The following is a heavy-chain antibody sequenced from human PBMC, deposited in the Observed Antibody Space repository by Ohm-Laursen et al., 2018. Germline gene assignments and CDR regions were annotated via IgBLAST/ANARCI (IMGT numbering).Heavy chain of an antibody. CDR2: IYYSGST. V-gene: IGHV4-31*03. Sequence: TLSLTCTVSGGPISSGGYYWSWIRQHPGKGLEWIGYIYYSGSTYYNPSLKSRVTISVDTSKNQFSLKLSSVTTADTAVYYCARAWYYYDSSGYHFDYWGQGTLVTVSS. D-gene: IGHD3-22*01. CDR3: ARAWYYYDSSGYHFDY. J-gene: IGHJ4*02. CDR1: GGPISSGGYY.